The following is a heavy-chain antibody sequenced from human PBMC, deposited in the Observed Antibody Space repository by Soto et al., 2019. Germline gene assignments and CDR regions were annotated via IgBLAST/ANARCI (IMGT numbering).Heavy chain of an antibody. CDR2: INAGDAHT. V-gene: IGHV1-3*01. D-gene: IGHD6-13*01. CDR3: ERERGIAGDAFDV. J-gene: IGHJ3*01. Sequence: GQRLEWMGWINAGDAHTKYSQNFQGRVTFTRDTSASTAYIELSGLRSEDTALYYCERERGIAGDAFDVWGQGTVVTVSS.